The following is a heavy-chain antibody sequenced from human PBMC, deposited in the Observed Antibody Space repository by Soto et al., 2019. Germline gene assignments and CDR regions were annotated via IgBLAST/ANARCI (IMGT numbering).Heavy chain of an antibody. CDR3: AKDTAASVAVAGF. Sequence: EVQLLESGGGLVQPGGSLRLSCAASGFTFSSYAMSWIRQAPGKGLEWVSAISGSGGSTYYADSVKGRFTISRDNSKNTLYLQMNSLRAEDTAVYYCAKDTAASVAVAGFWGQGTLVTVSS. CDR2: ISGSGGST. J-gene: IGHJ4*02. V-gene: IGHV3-23*01. D-gene: IGHD6-19*01. CDR1: GFTFSSYA.